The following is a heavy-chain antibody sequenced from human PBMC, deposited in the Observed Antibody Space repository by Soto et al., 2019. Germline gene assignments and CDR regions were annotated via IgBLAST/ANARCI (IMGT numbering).Heavy chain of an antibody. V-gene: IGHV6-1*01. Sequence: SQTLSLTCAISGDSVSSNSAAWNWIRQSPSRGLEWLGRTYYRSKWYNDYAVSVKSRITINPDTSKNQFSLQLNSVTPEDTAVYYCARVITMVRGVGSWFDPWGQGTLVTVSS. CDR2: TYYRSKWYN. CDR3: ARVITMVRGVGSWFDP. CDR1: GDSVSSNSAA. D-gene: IGHD3-10*01. J-gene: IGHJ5*02.